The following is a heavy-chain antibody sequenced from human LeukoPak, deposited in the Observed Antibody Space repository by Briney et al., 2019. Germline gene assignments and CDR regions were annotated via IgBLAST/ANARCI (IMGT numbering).Heavy chain of an antibody. Sequence: GSSVKVSCKASGGTFSSYAISWVRQAPGQGLEWMGRIIPIFGTANYAQKFQGGVTITTDEFTSTAYMELSSLRSEDTAVYYCASETARYCSGGSCYSEFDYWGQGTLVTVSS. V-gene: IGHV1-69*05. D-gene: IGHD2-15*01. J-gene: IGHJ4*02. CDR1: GGTFSSYA. CDR2: IIPIFGTA. CDR3: ASETARYCSGGSCYSEFDY.